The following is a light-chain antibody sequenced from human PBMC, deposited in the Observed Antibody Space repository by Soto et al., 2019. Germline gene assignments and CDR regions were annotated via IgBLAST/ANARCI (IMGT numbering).Light chain of an antibody. Sequence: QSALTQPPSASGTPGQRVTISCSGSSSNTGSNYVYWYQQLPGTAPKLLIHTNNQRPSGVPDRFSGSKSGTSASLAISGLRSEDEANYYCAAWDDSLSGRVFGGGTKVTVL. CDR1: SSNTGSNY. CDR2: TNN. J-gene: IGLJ2*01. CDR3: AAWDDSLSGRV. V-gene: IGLV1-47*01.